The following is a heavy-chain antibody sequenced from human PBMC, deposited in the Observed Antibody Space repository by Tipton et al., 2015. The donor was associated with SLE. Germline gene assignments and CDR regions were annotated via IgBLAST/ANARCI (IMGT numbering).Heavy chain of an antibody. CDR2: IRYDGSNK. Sequence: SLRLSCAASGFTFSSYAVHWVRQAPGKGLEWVAFIRYDGSNKYYADSVKGRFTISRDNAKNSLYLQMNSLRAEDTAVYYCARGSKGLRWLHPFDLWGQGTLVTVSS. V-gene: IGHV3-30*04. J-gene: IGHJ4*02. CDR3: ARGSKGLRWLHPFDL. D-gene: IGHD5-24*01. CDR1: GFTFSSYA.